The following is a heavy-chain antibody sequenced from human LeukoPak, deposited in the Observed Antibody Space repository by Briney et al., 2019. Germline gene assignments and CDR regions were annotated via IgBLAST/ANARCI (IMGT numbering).Heavy chain of an antibody. Sequence: ASVKVSCKASGYTFTSYDINWVRQATGQGLEWMGWMNPNSGNTGYAQKFQGRVTITRNTSRSTAYMELSSLRSEDTAVYYCAIGYYDFWSGYWGYWGQGTLVTVSS. CDR2: MNPNSGNT. D-gene: IGHD3-3*01. CDR3: AIGYYDFWSGYWGY. J-gene: IGHJ4*02. V-gene: IGHV1-8*03. CDR1: GYTFTSYD.